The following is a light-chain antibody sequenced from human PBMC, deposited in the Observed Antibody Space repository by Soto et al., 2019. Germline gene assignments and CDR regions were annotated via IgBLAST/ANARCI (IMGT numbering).Light chain of an antibody. J-gene: IGKJ1*01. V-gene: IGKV1-5*03. CDR2: QAS. Sequence: DIKMNQSPSTLSASVGDRVTITCRASQSASSYLAWDQQKPGKAPKLLIYQASSLENGVPSRFSGSGSGTEFSLTISSLQPDDFATYHCQQYSSHSTFGQGTKVDIK. CDR1: QSASSY. CDR3: QQYSSHST.